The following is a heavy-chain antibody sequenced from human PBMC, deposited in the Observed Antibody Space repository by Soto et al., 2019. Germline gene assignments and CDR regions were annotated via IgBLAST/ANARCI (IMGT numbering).Heavy chain of an antibody. V-gene: IGHV3-30*18. CDR2: ISYDGSNK. CDR3: AKDHEQWLVRPVDY. CDR1: GFTFSRYG. D-gene: IGHD6-19*01. Sequence: QVQLVESGGGVVQPGRSLRLSCAASGFTFSRYGMHWVRQAPGKGLEWVAVISYDGSNKYYADSVKGRFTISRDNSKNTLYLQMNSLRAEDTAVYYCAKDHEQWLVRPVDYWGQGTLVTVSS. J-gene: IGHJ4*02.